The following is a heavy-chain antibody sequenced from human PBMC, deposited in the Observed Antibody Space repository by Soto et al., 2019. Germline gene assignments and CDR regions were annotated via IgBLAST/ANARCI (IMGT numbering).Heavy chain of an antibody. CDR1: GFTVSTSW. Sequence: PGGSLRLSCAASGFTVSTSWMHWVRQAPGKGLVWVSRIDSDGSAIYYADSVKGRFTISRDNAKNSLYLQMNSLRAEDTAVYYCARNYYDSSGYYPEYFQHWGQGTLVTVSS. J-gene: IGHJ1*01. D-gene: IGHD3-22*01. CDR2: IDSDGSAI. CDR3: ARNYYDSSGYYPEYFQH. V-gene: IGHV3-74*01.